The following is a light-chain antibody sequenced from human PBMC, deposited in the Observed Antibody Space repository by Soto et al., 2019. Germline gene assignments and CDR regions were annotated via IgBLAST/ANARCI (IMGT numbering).Light chain of an antibody. Sequence: DIQMTQSPSSLSASVGDRVTITCQASQDISNYLNWYQQKPGKAPKLLIYDASNLETGVPSRFSGSGSGTDFTFTISSLQPEDIATYYCQQYANLPPFTFGPWTKVDIK. J-gene: IGKJ3*01. CDR2: DAS. CDR3: QQYANLPPFT. V-gene: IGKV1-33*01. CDR1: QDISNY.